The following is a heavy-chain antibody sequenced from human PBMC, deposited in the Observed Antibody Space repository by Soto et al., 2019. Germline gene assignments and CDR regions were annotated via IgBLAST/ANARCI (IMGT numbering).Heavy chain of an antibody. CDR3: EKVRYSSPMGYYYGMDV. CDR2: IIPIFGTA. Sequence: QAQLEQSGGEVKKPGSSVKVSCKASRVAFSKFIVTWVRQAPGLGLEWVGGIIPIFGTANYAQKFQGRVTITADESTSTYYREVKNLRSEETAVYYCEKVRYSSPMGYYYGMDVLGQGTTVTVSS. D-gene: IGHD6-19*01. CDR1: RVAFSKFI. V-gene: IGHV1-69*01. J-gene: IGHJ6*02.